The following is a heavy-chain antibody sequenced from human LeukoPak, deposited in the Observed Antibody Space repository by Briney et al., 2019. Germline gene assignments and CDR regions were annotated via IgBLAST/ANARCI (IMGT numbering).Heavy chain of an antibody. Sequence: PGGSLRLSCAASGFTFSSYAMSWVRQAPGKGLEWVSAISGSGGSTYYADSVKGRFTISRDNSKNTLYLQMNSLRAEDTAVYYCAKLESVFGVVITPYFDYWGREPWSPSPQ. CDR1: GFTFSSYA. CDR3: AKLESVFGVVITPYFDY. D-gene: IGHD3-3*01. J-gene: IGHJ4*02. V-gene: IGHV3-23*01. CDR2: ISGSGGST.